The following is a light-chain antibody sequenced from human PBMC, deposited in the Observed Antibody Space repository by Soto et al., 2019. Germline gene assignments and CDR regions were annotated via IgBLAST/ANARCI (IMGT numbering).Light chain of an antibody. CDR1: QSVRSRY. J-gene: IGKJ1*01. CDR3: QQYGTSPQT. Sequence: IVVTQSPGTLSLSPGERATLSCRASQSVRSRYLAWYQQKPGQAPRLLIYGSSSRPPGIPDRVSGSGSGTEFTLTISRLEPEDFAVYYCQQYGTSPQTFGQGTKVDIK. CDR2: GSS. V-gene: IGKV3-20*01.